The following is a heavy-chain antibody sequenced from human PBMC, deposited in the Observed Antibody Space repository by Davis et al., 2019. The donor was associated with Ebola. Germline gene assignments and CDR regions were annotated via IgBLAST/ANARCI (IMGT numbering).Heavy chain of an antibody. CDR1: GLNFDDYA. Sequence: GESLKISCTASGLNFDDYAINWVRQTPGKGLEWVGFIRSKAYSGTTEDAASVKGRFTISRDDSKGIAYLQMNSLKTEDTAVYYCSRNRGDFFSILSMDVWGQGTTVTVSS. CDR2: IRSKAYSGTT. D-gene: IGHD2/OR15-2a*01. J-gene: IGHJ6*02. V-gene: IGHV3-49*04. CDR3: SRNRGDFFSILSMDV.